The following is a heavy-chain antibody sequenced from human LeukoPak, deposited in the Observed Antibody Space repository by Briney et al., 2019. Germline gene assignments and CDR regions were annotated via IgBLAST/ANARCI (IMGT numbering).Heavy chain of an antibody. CDR1: GFTFSSYG. D-gene: IGHD4/OR15-4a*01. CDR3: TTDSPQVEGAPN. CDR2: ISYDGSNK. Sequence: PGGSLRLSCAASGFTFSSYGMHWVRQAPGKGLEWVAVISYDGSNKYYADSVKGRFTISRDNSKNTLYLQMNSLKTEDTAVYYCTTDSPQVEGAPNWGQGTLVTVSS. V-gene: IGHV3-30*03. J-gene: IGHJ4*02.